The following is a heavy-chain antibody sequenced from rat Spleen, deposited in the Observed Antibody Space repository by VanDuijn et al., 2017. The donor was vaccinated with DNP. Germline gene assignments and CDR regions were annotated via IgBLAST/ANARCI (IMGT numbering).Heavy chain of an antibody. J-gene: IGHJ1*01. D-gene: IGHD1-2*01. CDR3: VRAAMSLYWYFDF. CDR2: INYSGAT. Sequence: KFPGNKMEWMGYINYSGATAYNPSLRSRISITRDTSKNQFFLRLNSLTSEDTATYYCVRAAMSLYWYFDFWGRGTMVTVSS. V-gene: IGHV3-1*01.